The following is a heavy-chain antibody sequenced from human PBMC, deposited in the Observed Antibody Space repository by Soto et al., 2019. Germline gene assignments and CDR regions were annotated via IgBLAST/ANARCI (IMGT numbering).Heavy chain of an antibody. V-gene: IGHV3-21*01. CDR1: GFTFSSYS. CDR2: ISSSSSYI. D-gene: IGHD6-13*01. Sequence: GGSLRLSCAASGFTFSSYSMSWVRQAPGKGLEWVSSISSSSSYIYYADSVKGRFTISRDNAKNSLYLQMSSLRAEDTAVYYCAGDIAAAATAEFGYWGQGTLVTVSS. CDR3: AGDIAAAATAEFGY. J-gene: IGHJ4*02.